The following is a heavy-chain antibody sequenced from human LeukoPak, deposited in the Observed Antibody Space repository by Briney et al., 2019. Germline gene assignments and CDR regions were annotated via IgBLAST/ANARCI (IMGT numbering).Heavy chain of an antibody. CDR3: AKHSYDSSGYYSIDY. V-gene: IGHV3-23*01. J-gene: IGHJ4*02. Sequence: QPGESLRLSCAASGFTLTSYAMSWVRQAPGKRLDWVSAIIGSVHSTYYADSVKGRFTISRDNSKNTLYLQMNSLRAEDTAVYYRAKHSYDSSGYYSIDYWGQGTLVTVFS. CDR2: IIGSVHST. CDR1: GFTLTSYA. D-gene: IGHD3-22*01.